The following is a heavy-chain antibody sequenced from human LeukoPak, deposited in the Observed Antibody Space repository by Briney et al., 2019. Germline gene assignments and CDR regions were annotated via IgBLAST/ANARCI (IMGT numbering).Heavy chain of an antibody. V-gene: IGHV3-23*01. CDR3: AKESGDSSSGSYWDY. Sequence: GGSLRLSCAASGFTFSTYAMSWVRQAPGKGLEWVSTISGSGGRTYHADAVKGRLTFSRDNSKNSLYLQMNSLRAEDTAVYYCAKESGDSSSGSYWDYWGQGTLVTVSS. D-gene: IGHD3-10*01. J-gene: IGHJ4*02. CDR1: GFTFSTYA. CDR2: ISGSGGRT.